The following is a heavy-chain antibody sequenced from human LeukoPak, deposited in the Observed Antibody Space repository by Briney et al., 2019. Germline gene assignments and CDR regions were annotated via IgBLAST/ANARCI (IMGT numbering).Heavy chain of an antibody. Sequence: SETLSLTCAVSGVSISTSCWWSWVRQPPGRGLEWIGEIXHSXITXXXXXLKXRXSMSMDRSKNQFSLKLTSVTAADTAVYYCAMSSGWFRLDQWGQGALVTVSS. V-gene: IGHV4-4*02. D-gene: IGHD6-19*01. CDR1: GVSISTSCW. CDR3: AMSSGWFRLDQ. CDR2: IXHSXIT. J-gene: IGHJ4*02.